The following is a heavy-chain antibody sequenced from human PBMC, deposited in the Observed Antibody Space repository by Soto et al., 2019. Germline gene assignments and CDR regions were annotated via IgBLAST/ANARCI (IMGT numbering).Heavy chain of an antibody. CDR1: GYTFTSYG. Sequence: ASVKVSCKASGYTFTSYGISWVRQAPGQGLEWMGWISAYNGNTNYAQKLQGRVTMTTDTSTSTAYMELRSLRSDDTAVYYCARTGLWFGESPNWFDPWGQGTLATVSS. D-gene: IGHD3-10*01. V-gene: IGHV1-18*01. CDR2: ISAYNGNT. J-gene: IGHJ5*02. CDR3: ARTGLWFGESPNWFDP.